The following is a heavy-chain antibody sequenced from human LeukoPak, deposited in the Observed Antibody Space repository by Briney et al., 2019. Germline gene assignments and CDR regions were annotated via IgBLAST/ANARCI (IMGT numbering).Heavy chain of an antibody. CDR1: GITFSSYS. V-gene: IGHV3-48*04. D-gene: IGHD6-13*01. Sequence: GGSLRLSCVASGITFSSYSMNWVRQAPGKGLEWVSYISSFSGTINYADSVKGRFFISRDNAQNSLYLQMNNLRVEDTAVYYCARIRDSSWSAYFDYWGQGTPVTVSS. J-gene: IGHJ4*02. CDR2: ISSFSGTI. CDR3: ARIRDSSWSAYFDY.